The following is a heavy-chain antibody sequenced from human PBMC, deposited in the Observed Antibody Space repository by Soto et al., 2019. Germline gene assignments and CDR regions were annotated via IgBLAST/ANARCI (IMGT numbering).Heavy chain of an antibody. CDR2: ISGDAGST. CDR3: AKDVPRFCSSPSCFYFDY. Sequence: EVRLLESGGGLVQPGGSLRLSCAASGFTFSSYTMSWVRQAPGKGLEWVSAISGDAGSTYYADSVKGRFTNSRDNSKNTLYLQMDSLRAEDSAVYYCAKDVPRFCSSPSCFYFDYWGQGTLVTVSS. V-gene: IGHV3-23*01. J-gene: IGHJ4*02. CDR1: GFTFSSYT. D-gene: IGHD2-2*01.